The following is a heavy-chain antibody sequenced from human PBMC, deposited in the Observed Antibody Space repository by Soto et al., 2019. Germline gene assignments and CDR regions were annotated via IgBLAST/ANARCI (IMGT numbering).Heavy chain of an antibody. CDR2: MKKDGSQK. CDR1: GFTFSNYW. Sequence: EVQLVESGGGLVQPGGSLRLSCVASGFTFSNYWMSWVRQAPGKGLEWVANMKKDGSQKYYVDSVKGRFTISRDNARNSLYLPMNSLRVEDTAVYYCARDWFDAWGQGTLVTVSS. V-gene: IGHV3-7*01. CDR3: ARDWFDA. J-gene: IGHJ5*02.